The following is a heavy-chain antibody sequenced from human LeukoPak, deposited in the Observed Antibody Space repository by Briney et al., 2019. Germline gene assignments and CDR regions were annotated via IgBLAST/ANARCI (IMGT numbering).Heavy chain of an antibody. CDR2: ISSSSSYI. CDR3: ARVYDSSGYYSAFDI. V-gene: IGHV3-21*01. CDR1: GFTFSSYS. D-gene: IGHD3-22*01. J-gene: IGHJ3*02. Sequence: GGSLRLSCAASGFTFSSYSMNWVRQAPGKGLEWVSSISSSSSYIYYADSVKGRFTISRDNAKNSLYLQMNSLRAENTAVYYCARVYDSSGYYSAFDIWGQGTMVTVSS.